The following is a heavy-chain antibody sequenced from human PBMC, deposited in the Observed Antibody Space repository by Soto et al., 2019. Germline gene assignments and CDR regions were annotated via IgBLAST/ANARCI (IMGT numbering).Heavy chain of an antibody. CDR2: INPSGST. CDR3: ARVYSGSYSDS. CDR1: GGSLSGNY. J-gene: IGHJ4*02. V-gene: IGHV4-34*01. D-gene: IGHD1-26*01. Sequence: SETLSLTCGVYGGSLSGNYWSWIRQPPGEGLEWIGEINPSGSTNYSPSLKSRATISADTSKNQFSLKLSSVIAADTAVYYCARVYSGSYSDSWGQGTLVTVSS.